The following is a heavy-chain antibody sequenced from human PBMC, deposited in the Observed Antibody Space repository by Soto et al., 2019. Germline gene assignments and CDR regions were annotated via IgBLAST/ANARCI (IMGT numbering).Heavy chain of an antibody. D-gene: IGHD3-3*01. Sequence: QVQLVQSGAEVKKPGASVKVSCKASGYTFTNSGISWVRQAPGQGLEWMGWISTDNGNTNYAQHLQGRVSMTTDTSTSTAYMDLRSLRSDDMAFYYCARDQGITTFGVYSMYYYGMDVWGQGTTVTVSS. CDR3: ARDQGITTFGVYSMYYYGMDV. V-gene: IGHV1-18*03. J-gene: IGHJ6*02. CDR2: ISTDNGNT. CDR1: GYTFTNSG.